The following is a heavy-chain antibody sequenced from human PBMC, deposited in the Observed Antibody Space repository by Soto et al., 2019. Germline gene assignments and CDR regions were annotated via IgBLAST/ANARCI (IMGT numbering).Heavy chain of an antibody. V-gene: IGHV3-11*01. CDR3: ARDHLRFLELEVYYSDY. Sequence: GGSLRLSCAASGFTFSGYYMSWIRQAPGKGLKGVEYTSSSGSTIYYAESVKGRFTISRDNAKNSLYLQMNSLRAEDTAVYYCARDHLRFLELEVYYSDYWGQGTLVTVSS. CDR1: GFTFSGYY. CDR2: TSSSGSTI. D-gene: IGHD3-3*01. J-gene: IGHJ4*02.